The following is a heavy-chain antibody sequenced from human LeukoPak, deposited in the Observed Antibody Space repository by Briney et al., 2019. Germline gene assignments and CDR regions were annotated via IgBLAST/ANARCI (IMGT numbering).Heavy chain of an antibody. V-gene: IGHV4-59*12. D-gene: IGHD5-18*01. CDR1: GGSISSYY. CDR3: ARAPADSYGAFDY. J-gene: IGHJ4*02. Sequence: SETLSLTCTVSGGSISSYYWSWIRQPPGKGLEWIGYISKSGNTNYSPSLKSRVTISVDTSRNQFSLKLSSVTAADTAVYYCARAPADSYGAFDYWGQGTLVTVSS. CDR2: ISKSGNT.